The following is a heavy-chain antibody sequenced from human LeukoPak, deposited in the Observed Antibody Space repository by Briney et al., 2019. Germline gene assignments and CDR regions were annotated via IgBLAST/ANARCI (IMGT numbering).Heavy chain of an antibody. CDR2: INPNSGGT. CDR3: ARGLYYYDSNGYYYFDY. V-gene: IGHV1-2*02. D-gene: IGHD3-22*01. J-gene: IGHJ4*02. Sequence: ASVKVSCKASGYTFTGYYMHWVRQAPGQGLEWMGWINPNSGGTNYAQKFQGRVTMTRDTSISTAYMELSRLRSDDTAVYYCARGLYYYDSNGYYYFDYWGQGTLVTVSS. CDR1: GYTFTGYY.